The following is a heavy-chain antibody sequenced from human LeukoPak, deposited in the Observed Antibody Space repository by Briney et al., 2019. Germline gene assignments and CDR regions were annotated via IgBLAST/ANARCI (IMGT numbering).Heavy chain of an antibody. CDR2: ISFDGSNG. D-gene: IGHD5-24*01. CDR3: ARGEMATMVLDY. V-gene: IGHV3-30-3*01. CDR1: GFTFSSYA. J-gene: IGHJ4*02. Sequence: GRSLRLSCAASGFTFSSYAMHWVRQAPGKGLEWLAVISFDGSNGFYADSVKGRFTISRDNSKNTLYLQMNSLRAEDTAVYYCARGEMATMVLDYWGQGTLVTVSS.